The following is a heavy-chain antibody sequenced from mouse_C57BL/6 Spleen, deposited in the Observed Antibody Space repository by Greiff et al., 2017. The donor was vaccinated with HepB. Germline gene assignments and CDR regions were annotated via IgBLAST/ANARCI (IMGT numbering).Heavy chain of an antibody. CDR2: IYPGDGDT. V-gene: IGHV1-82*01. J-gene: IGHJ2*01. D-gene: IGHD4-1*01. CDR1: GYAFSSSW. Sequence: VQLVESGPELVKPGASVKISCKASGYAFSSSWMNWVKQRPGKGLEWIGRIYPGDGDTNYNGKFKGKATLTADKSSSTAYMQLSSLTSEDSAVYFCASTWDVPYFDYWGQGTTLTVSS. CDR3: ASTWDVPYFDY.